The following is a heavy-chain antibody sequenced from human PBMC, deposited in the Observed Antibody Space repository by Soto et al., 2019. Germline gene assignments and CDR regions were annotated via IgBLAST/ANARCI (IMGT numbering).Heavy chain of an antibody. J-gene: IGHJ4*02. CDR2: IYYSGST. CDR1: GGSISSYY. D-gene: IGHD3-22*01. CDR3: ARAAGYDSSGYYYVTYFDY. V-gene: IGHV4-59*01. Sequence: QVQLQESGPGLVKPSETLSLTCTVSGGSISSYYWSWIRQPPGKGLEWIGYIYYSGSTNYNPSLKSRVTISVDTSKNQFSLKLSSVTAADTAVYYCARAAGYDSSGYYYVTYFDYWGQGTLVTVSS.